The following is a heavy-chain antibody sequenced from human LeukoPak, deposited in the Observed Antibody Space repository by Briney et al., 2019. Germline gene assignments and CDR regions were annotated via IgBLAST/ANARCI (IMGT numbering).Heavy chain of an antibody. CDR3: LHYDSGSV. CDR2: ISYDGSNK. Sequence: PGGSLRLSCAASGFTFSSYAMHWVRQAPGKGLEWVAVISYDGSNKYYADSVKGRSTISRDNSKNTLYLQMNSLRAEDTAVYYCLHYDSGSVWGQGTPVTVSS. D-gene: IGHD3-10*01. J-gene: IGHJ4*02. CDR1: GFTFSSYA. V-gene: IGHV3-30-3*01.